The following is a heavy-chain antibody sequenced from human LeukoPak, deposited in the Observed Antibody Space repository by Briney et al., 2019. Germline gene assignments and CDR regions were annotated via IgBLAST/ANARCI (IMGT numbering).Heavy chain of an antibody. V-gene: IGHV1-69*13. CDR3: ARGYYYDSSALGYDC. J-gene: IGHJ4*02. CDR1: GGTFSSYA. Sequence: ASVKVSCKASGGTFSSYAISWVRQAPGQGLEWMGGIIPIFGTANYAQKFQGRVTITADESTSTAYMELSSLRSEDTAVYYCARGYYYDSSALGYDCWGQGTLVTVSS. D-gene: IGHD3-22*01. CDR2: IIPIFGTA.